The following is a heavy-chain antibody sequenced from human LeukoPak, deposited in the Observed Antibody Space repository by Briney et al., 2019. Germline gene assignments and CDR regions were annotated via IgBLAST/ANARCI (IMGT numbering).Heavy chain of an antibody. Sequence: GGSLRLSCAAFGFTFNRRAMTWVRQAPGKGLEWVSIISGSGDNTYYADSMKGRFTISRDNSKNTLYMQMNSLRAEDTAVYYCAKAHSSSWYYFDYWGQGTLVTVSS. V-gene: IGHV3-23*01. D-gene: IGHD6-13*01. CDR1: GFTFNRRA. CDR3: AKAHSSSWYYFDY. CDR2: ISGSGDNT. J-gene: IGHJ4*02.